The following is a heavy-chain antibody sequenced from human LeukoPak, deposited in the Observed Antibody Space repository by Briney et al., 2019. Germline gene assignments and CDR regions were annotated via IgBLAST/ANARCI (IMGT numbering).Heavy chain of an antibody. J-gene: IGHJ4*02. CDR3: ARQTRGYSYGWVDY. D-gene: IGHD5-18*01. Sequence: SSETLSLTCTVSGGSIISYYWSWIRQPPGKGVEWIGFIYYSGSTHYNPSLKSRVTISVDTSKNQFSLKLSSVTAADTAVYYCARQTRGYSYGWVDYWGQGTLVTVSS. CDR2: IYYSGST. V-gene: IGHV4-59*08. CDR1: GGSIISYY.